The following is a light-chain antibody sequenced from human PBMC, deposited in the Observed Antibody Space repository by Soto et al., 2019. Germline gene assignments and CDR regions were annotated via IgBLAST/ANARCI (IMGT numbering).Light chain of an antibody. J-gene: IGLJ1*01. V-gene: IGLV2-14*03. CDR2: DVS. CDR1: SSDVGDYNY. CDR3: SSYTTTSTPYV. Sequence: QSALTQPASVSGSPGQSITISCTGSSSDVGDYNYVSWYQHHPGKAPKLMIFDVSNRPSGVSTRFSGSKSANTASLTISGLQAEDEADYYCSSYTTTSTPYVFGSGTKVTVL.